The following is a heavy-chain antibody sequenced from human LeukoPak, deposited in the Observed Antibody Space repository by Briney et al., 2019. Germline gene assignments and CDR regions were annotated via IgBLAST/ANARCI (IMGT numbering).Heavy chain of an antibody. D-gene: IGHD1-1*01. CDR2: ISYDGSNK. CDR3: ARVGGSTTLPDAFDI. J-gene: IGHJ3*02. V-gene: IGHV3-30-3*01. CDR1: GFTFSSYA. Sequence: GRSLRLSCAASGFTFSSYAMHWVRQAPGKGLEWVAVISYDGSNKYYADSVKGRFTISRDNSKNTLYLQMNSLRAEDTAVYYCARVGGSTTLPDAFDIWGQGTMVTVSS.